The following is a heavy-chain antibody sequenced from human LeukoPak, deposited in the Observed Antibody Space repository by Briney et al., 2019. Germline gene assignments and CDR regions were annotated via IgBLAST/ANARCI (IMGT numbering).Heavy chain of an antibody. CDR3: ARGKPRYYDFWSGYYHYYYYGMDV. D-gene: IGHD3-3*01. V-gene: IGHV1-8*01. CDR1: GYTFTSYD. J-gene: IGHJ6*02. CDR2: MNPNSGNT. Sequence: VASVKVSCKASGYTFTSYDINWVRQATGQGLEWMGWMNPNSGNTSYAQKFQGRVTMTRNTSISTAYMELSSLRSEDTAVYYCARGKPRYYDFWSGYYHYYYYGMDVWGQGTTVTVSS.